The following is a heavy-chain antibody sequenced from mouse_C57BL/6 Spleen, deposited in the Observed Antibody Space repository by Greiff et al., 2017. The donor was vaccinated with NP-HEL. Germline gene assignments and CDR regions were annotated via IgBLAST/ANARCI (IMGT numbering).Heavy chain of an antibody. D-gene: IGHD2-4*01. Sequence: EVKLVESGGGLVKPGGSLKLSCAASGFTFSDYGMHWVRQAPEKGLEWVAYISSGSSTIYYADTVKGRFTISRDNAKNTLFLQMTSLRSEDTAMYYCARPLYYDYDDDAMDYWGQGTSVTVSS. V-gene: IGHV5-17*01. CDR2: ISSGSSTI. J-gene: IGHJ4*01. CDR1: GFTFSDYG. CDR3: ARPLYYDYDDDAMDY.